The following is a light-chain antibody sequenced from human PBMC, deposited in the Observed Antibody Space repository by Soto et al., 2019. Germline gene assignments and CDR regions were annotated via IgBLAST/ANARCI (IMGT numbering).Light chain of an antibody. V-gene: IGKV3-20*01. J-gene: IGKJ1*01. CDR2: GAS. CDR1: ESVNNNY. Sequence: DIVLTQSPATVALSPGERATLSCRASESVNNNYLSWYQQKPGQAPRLLIYGASSRATGIPDRFSGSGSGTGFTLTISRLESEDFAVYYCQVYGRSPLNLTFGPGTKVDIK. CDR3: QVYGRSPLNLT.